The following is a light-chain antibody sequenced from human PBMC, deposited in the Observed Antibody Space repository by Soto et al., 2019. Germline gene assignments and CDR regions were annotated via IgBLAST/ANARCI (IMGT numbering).Light chain of an antibody. V-gene: IGKV3-15*01. Sequence: ENVLTQSPATLSLSPGEPATLSCRASQSISRYLAWYQQKPGQAPRLLIYDASTRATGIPARFSGSGSGTEFTLSISSLQSEDVAVYYCQQYQNWPLTFGGGTKVDIK. CDR3: QQYQNWPLT. CDR1: QSISRY. J-gene: IGKJ4*01. CDR2: DAS.